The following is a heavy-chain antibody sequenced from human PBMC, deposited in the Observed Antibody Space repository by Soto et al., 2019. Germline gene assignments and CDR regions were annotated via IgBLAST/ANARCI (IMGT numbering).Heavy chain of an antibody. CDR2: IDGSGTTK. D-gene: IGHD3-10*01. CDR1: GFTFNDFE. CDR3: ARGFGRFNY. J-gene: IGHJ4*02. Sequence: EVQLLESGGGLVQPGGSLRLSCGVSGFTFNDFEMNWVRQAPGKGLEWLAYIDGSGTTKTYADSVRGRFTISRDTPNNSLFLQMSSLSAADTAIYYCARGFGRFNYSGQRTLVSVSS. V-gene: IGHV3-48*03.